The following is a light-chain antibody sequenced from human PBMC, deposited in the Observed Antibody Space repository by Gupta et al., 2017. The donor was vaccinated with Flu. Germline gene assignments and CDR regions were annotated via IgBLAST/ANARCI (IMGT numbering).Light chain of an antibody. J-gene: IGKJ1*01. CDR2: AAS. Sequence: VTITCRASQGISSYLAWYQQKPGKAPKLLIYAASTLQSGVPSRFSGSGSGTDFTLTISCLQSEDFATYYCQQYYSYPHTFGQGTKVEIK. CDR1: QGISSY. CDR3: QQYYSYPHT. V-gene: IGKV1-8*01.